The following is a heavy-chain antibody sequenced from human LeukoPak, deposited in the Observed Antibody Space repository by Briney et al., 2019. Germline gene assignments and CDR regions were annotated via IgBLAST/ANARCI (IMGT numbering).Heavy chain of an antibody. V-gene: IGHV3-21*01. CDR1: GFTFSSYS. Sequence: GGSLRLSCAASGFTFSSYSMNWVRQAPGKGLEWVSSISSSSSYIYYADSVKGRFTISRDNAKNSLYLEMNSLRAEDTAVYYCARITGIAAAGDYWGQGTLVTVSS. D-gene: IGHD6-13*01. CDR3: ARITGIAAAGDY. J-gene: IGHJ4*02. CDR2: ISSSSSYI.